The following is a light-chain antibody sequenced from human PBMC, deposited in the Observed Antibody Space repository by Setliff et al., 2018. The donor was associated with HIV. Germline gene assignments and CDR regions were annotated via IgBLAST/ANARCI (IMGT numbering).Light chain of an antibody. CDR2: DDS. V-gene: IGLV3-21*03. CDR1: NIGGKT. J-gene: IGLJ2*01. CDR3: QVWDSISDLLG. Sequence: SYELTQPPSVSVAPGKTATITCGGNNIGGKTVHWYQQKPGQAPVLVVFDDSDRPSGIPERFSGSNSGSTATLTIDRVEAGDEADYYCQVWDSISDLLGFGGGTKVTVL.